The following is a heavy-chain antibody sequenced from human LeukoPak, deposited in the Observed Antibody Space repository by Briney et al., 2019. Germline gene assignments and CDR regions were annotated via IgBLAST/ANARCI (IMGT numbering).Heavy chain of an antibody. CDR2: ISSSGSTI. CDR3: ARAATSCPDFDY. Sequence: PGGSLRLSCAASGFTFSDYYMSWIRQAPGKGLEWVSYISSSGSTIYYADSVKGRFTISRDNAKNSLYLQMNSLRAEYTAVYYCARAATSCPDFDYWGQGTLVTVSS. CDR1: GFTFSDYY. J-gene: IGHJ4*02. V-gene: IGHV3-11*04. D-gene: IGHD2-2*01.